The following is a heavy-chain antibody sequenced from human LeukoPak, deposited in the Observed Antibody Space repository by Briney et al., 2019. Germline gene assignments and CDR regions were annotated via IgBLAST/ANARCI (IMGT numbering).Heavy chain of an antibody. Sequence: PSETLSLTCAVSGGSVSGGSYYWSWIRQPPGKGLEWIGYIYYSGSTYYNPSLKSRVTISVDTSENQFSLKLSSVTAADTAVYYCARDFRGAGPFDYWGQGTLVTVSS. D-gene: IGHD3-10*01. J-gene: IGHJ4*02. CDR1: GGSVSGGSYY. CDR3: ARDFRGAGPFDY. CDR2: IYYSGST. V-gene: IGHV4-31*11.